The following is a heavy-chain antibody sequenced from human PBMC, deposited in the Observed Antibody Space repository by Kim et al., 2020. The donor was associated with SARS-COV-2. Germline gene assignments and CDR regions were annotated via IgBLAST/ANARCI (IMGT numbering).Heavy chain of an antibody. CDR1: GFTFSSYA. Sequence: GGSLRLSCAASGFTFSSYAMHWVRQAPGKGLEWVAVISYDGSNKYYVDSVKGRFTISRDNSKNTLYLQMNSLRAEDTAVYYCARGNLWEMTTVTTEKKFDYWGQGTLVTVSS. CDR2: ISYDGSNK. CDR3: ARGNLWEMTTVTTEKKFDY. J-gene: IGHJ4*02. D-gene: IGHD4-17*01. V-gene: IGHV3-30*04.